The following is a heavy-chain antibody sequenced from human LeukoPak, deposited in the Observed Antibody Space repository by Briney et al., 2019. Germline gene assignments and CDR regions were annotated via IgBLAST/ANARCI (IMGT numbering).Heavy chain of an antibody. CDR3: AELGITMIGGV. Sequence: GGSLRLSCAASGFIFNNYWLTWVRQSPGKGLEWLASIKQDGREKKYVESVKGRFTISRDNAKNSLYLQMNTLRAEDTAVYYCAELGITMIGGVWGKGTTVTISS. CDR1: GFIFNNYW. J-gene: IGHJ6*04. CDR2: IKQDGREK. D-gene: IGHD3-10*02. V-gene: IGHV3-7*01.